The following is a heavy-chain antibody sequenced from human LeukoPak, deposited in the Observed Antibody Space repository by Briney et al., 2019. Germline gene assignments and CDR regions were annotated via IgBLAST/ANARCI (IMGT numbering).Heavy chain of an antibody. CDR1: SGSISSSSYY. CDR2: INHSGST. CDR3: ARRRRIVGATPGAFDI. V-gene: IGHV4-39*07. Sequence: SETLSVTCSVSSGSISSSSYYWGWIRQPPGKGLEWIGEINHSGSTNYNPSLKSRVTISVDTSKNQFSLKLSSVTAADTAVYYCARRRRIVGATPGAFDIWGQGTMVTVSS. J-gene: IGHJ3*02. D-gene: IGHD1-26*01.